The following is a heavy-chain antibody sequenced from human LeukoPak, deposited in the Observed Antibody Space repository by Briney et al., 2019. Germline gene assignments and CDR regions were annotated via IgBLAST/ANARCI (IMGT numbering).Heavy chain of an antibody. J-gene: IGHJ6*04. Sequence: GRSLRLSCAASGFTFSSYGMHWVRQAPGKGLEWVAVIWYDGSNKYYADSVKGRFTISRDNSKNTLYLQMNSLRAEDTAVYYCARDFSGYDILTGYPNYYYYGMGVWGKGTTVTVSS. D-gene: IGHD3-9*01. V-gene: IGHV3-33*01. CDR2: IWYDGSNK. CDR1: GFTFSSYG. CDR3: ARDFSGYDILTGYPNYYYYGMGV.